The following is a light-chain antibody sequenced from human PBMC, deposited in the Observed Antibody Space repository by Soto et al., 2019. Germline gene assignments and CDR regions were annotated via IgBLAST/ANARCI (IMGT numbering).Light chain of an antibody. V-gene: IGKV1-9*01. CDR2: AAS. CDR3: QQLNSYPLT. CDR1: QGISSY. J-gene: IGKJ4*01. Sequence: IQLTQSPSSLSASVGERVTITCRASQGISSYLSWYQQKPWKAPKLLIYAASTLQSGVPSRFSGSGSGTDFTLTISSLQPEDFATYYCQQLNSYPLTFGGGTKVDIK.